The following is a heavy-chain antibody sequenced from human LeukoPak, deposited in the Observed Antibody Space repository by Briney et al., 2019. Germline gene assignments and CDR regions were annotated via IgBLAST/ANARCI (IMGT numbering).Heavy chain of an antibody. CDR2: IRGNAGTT. D-gene: IGHD3-22*01. CDR1: EFSVGSNY. CDR3: AKGHTDSSGYYYFDS. V-gene: IGHV3-23*01. Sequence: GGSLRLSCAASEFSVGSNYMTWVRQAPGKGLEWVSAIRGNAGTTYYADSVKGRFTIFRDNSKNILYLQMNSLRVEDAAVYYCAKGHTDSSGYYYFDSWGQGTLVTVSS. J-gene: IGHJ4*02.